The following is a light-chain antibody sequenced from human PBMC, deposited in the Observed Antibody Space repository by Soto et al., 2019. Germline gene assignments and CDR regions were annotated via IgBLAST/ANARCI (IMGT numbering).Light chain of an antibody. CDR2: YDS. V-gene: IGLV3-21*04. Sequence: SYELTQPPSVSVAPGKTARITCGGNNIGSKSVHWYQQKPGQAPVLVIYYDSDRPSGIPERFSGSNSGNTATLTISSVEAGDEAAYYCQVWDSSSDHYVFGTGTKLTVL. CDR3: QVWDSSSDHYV. J-gene: IGLJ1*01. CDR1: NIGSKS.